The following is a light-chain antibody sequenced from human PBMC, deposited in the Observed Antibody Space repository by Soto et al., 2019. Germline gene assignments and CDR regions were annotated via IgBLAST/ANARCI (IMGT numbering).Light chain of an antibody. CDR3: QQSYSIPLT. J-gene: IGKJ4*01. CDR1: QRISNY. CDR2: TTS. V-gene: IGKV1-39*01. Sequence: EIQMTQSPSSLSASVGDRVIITCRASQRISNYLNWYQQKPGKAPKLLIFTTSTLQTGVPSRFSGSGSGTDFTLTISNLQPEDFAVYFCQQSYSIPLTFGGGTKVELK.